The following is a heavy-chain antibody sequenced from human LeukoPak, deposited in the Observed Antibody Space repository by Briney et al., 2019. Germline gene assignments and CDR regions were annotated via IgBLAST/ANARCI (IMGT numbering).Heavy chain of an antibody. CDR1: GFTFRSYG. V-gene: IGHV3-30*02. CDR2: IWNDGSDK. D-gene: IGHD3-22*01. Sequence: GGSLRISCAASGFTFRSYGMHWVRQAPGQGLEWVAFIWNDGSDKYYADSVRGRFTISRDNSKNSLHVQMNSLRVEDTAVYYCAKDLEAGTSGYSLDYWGQGTLVTVSS. CDR3: AKDLEAGTSGYSLDY. J-gene: IGHJ4*02.